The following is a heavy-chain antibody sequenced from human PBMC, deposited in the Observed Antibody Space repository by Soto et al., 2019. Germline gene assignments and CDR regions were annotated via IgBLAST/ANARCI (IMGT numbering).Heavy chain of an antibody. J-gene: IGHJ3*02. CDR1: GGSISSYY. CDR2: IYYSGST. D-gene: IGHD3-22*01. Sequence: KPSETLSLTCTVSGGSISSYYWRWIRRPPGKGLEWIGYIYYSGSTNYNPSLKSRVTISVDTSKNQFSLKLSSVTAADTAVYYCARGVAGRDSSGYYPAFDIWGQGTMVTVSS. V-gene: IGHV4-59*01. CDR3: ARGVAGRDSSGYYPAFDI.